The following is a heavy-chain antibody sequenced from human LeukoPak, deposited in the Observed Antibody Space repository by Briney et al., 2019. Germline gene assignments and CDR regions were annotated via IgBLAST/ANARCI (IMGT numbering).Heavy chain of an antibody. CDR2: ISAYNGNT. CDR1: GRTFTSYG. Sequence: GASVKVSCKASGRTFTSYGISWVRQAPGQGLEWMGWISAYNGNTNCAQKLQGRVTMTTDTSTSTAYMELRSLRSDDTAVYYCARCTGGGSCYGVRYWGQGTLVTVSS. V-gene: IGHV1-18*01. J-gene: IGHJ4*02. CDR3: ARCTGGGSCYGVRY. D-gene: IGHD2-15*01.